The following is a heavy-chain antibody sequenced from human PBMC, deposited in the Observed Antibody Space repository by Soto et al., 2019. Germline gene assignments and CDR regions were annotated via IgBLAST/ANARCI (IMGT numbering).Heavy chain of an antibody. D-gene: IGHD6-13*01. Sequence: GGSLRLSCAASGFTFSSYAMSWVRQAPGKGLEWVSAISGSGGSTYYADSVKGRFTISRDNSKNTLYLQMNSLRAKDTAVYYCAKDIAAAGTFWFDPWGQGTLVTVSS. CDR1: GFTFSSYA. CDR3: AKDIAAAGTFWFDP. CDR2: ISGSGGST. V-gene: IGHV3-23*01. J-gene: IGHJ5*02.